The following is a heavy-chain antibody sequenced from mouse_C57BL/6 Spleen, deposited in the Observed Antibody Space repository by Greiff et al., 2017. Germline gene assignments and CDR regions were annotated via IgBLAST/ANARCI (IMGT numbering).Heavy chain of an antibody. J-gene: IGHJ4*01. Sequence: QVQLQHSGAELVRPGASVKLSCKASGYTFTDYYINWVKQRPGQGLEWIARIYPGSGNTYYNEKFKGKATLTAEKSSSTAYMQLSSLTSEDSAVYCCARFDGYYSHYAMDYWGQGTSVTVSS. CDR3: ARFDGYYSHYAMDY. CDR2: IYPGSGNT. CDR1: GYTFTDYY. D-gene: IGHD2-3*01. V-gene: IGHV1-76*01.